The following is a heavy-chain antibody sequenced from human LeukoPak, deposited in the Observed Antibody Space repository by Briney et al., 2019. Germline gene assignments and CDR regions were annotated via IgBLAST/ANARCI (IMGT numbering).Heavy chain of an antibody. Sequence: GGSLRLSCVVSGFTFSSYAMSWVRQAPGKGLEWVANIKQDGSEKYYVDSVKGRFTISRDNAKNSLYLQMNSMRAEDTAVYYCARDEHQFYHASSGRFDYWGQGILVTVSS. J-gene: IGHJ4*02. D-gene: IGHD3-22*01. V-gene: IGHV3-7*01. CDR3: ARDEHQFYHASSGRFDY. CDR1: GFTFSSYA. CDR2: IKQDGSEK.